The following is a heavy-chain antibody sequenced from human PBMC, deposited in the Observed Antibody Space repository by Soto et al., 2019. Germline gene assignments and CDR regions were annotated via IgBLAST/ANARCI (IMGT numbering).Heavy chain of an antibody. Sequence: QVQLVQSGAEVKKPGSSVKVSCKASGGTFSSFAISWVRQAPGQGLEWMGGIIPMLGTTKDAQKFQGRVTITADESTSTASMELSRLSSEDTAVYYCASNLGRGGSYAVALNYFDYWGQGTLGTVAS. CDR3: ASNLGRGGSYAVALNYFDY. D-gene: IGHD1-26*01. CDR1: GGTFSSFA. J-gene: IGHJ4*02. V-gene: IGHV1-69*01. CDR2: IIPMLGTT.